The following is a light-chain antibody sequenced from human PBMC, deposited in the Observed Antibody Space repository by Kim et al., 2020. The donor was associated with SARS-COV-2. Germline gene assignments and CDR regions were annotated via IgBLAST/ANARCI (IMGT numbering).Light chain of an antibody. J-gene: IGLJ2*01. CDR2: GKN. CDR3: NSRDSNDNVV. V-gene: IGLV3-19*01. Sequence: VALVQTVRITCQGDSLRSYDATWYQQKPGQAPILVIYGKNNRPSGIPDRCSGSSSGNTAALTITGTQAGDEADYYCNSRDSNDNVVFGGGTQLTVL. CDR1: SLRSYD.